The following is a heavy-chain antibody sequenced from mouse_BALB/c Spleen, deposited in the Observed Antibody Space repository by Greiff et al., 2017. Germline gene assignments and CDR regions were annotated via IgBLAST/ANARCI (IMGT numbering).Heavy chain of an antibody. V-gene: IGHV5-12-1*01. CDR1: GFAFSSYD. CDR3: ARRGYYYGSSYHFDY. CDR2: ISSGGGST. Sequence: DVQLVESGGGLVKPGGSLKLSCAASGFAFSSYDMSWVRQTPEKRLEWVAYISSGGGSTYYPDTVKGRFTISRDNAKNTLYLQMSSLKSEDTAMYYCARRGYYYGSSYHFDYWGQGTTLTVSS. J-gene: IGHJ2*01. D-gene: IGHD1-1*01.